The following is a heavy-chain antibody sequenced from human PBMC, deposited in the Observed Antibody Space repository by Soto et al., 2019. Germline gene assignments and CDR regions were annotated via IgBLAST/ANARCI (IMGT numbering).Heavy chain of an antibody. CDR2: IYHTGTT. CDR1: GDSISSVNW. V-gene: IGHV4-4*02. CDR3: ARSPGYFTISSLEP. Sequence: PSETLSLTCAVSGDSISSVNWWSWVRQSPGQGLEWIGDIYHTGTTNYNPSLQSRVSLSVDKSKNEFSLNLTSVTAADTAVYYCARSPGYFTISSLEPWGQGTLVTVSS. J-gene: IGHJ5*02. D-gene: IGHD2-8*01.